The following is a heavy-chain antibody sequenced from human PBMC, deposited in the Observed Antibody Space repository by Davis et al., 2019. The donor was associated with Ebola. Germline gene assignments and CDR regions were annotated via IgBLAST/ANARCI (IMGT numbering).Heavy chain of an antibody. Sequence: GGSLRLSCKGSGYSFTSYWISWVRQLPGKGLEWMGIIYPGDSDTRYSPSFQGQVTISADKSISTAYLQWSSLKASDTAMYYCARQPYYYYGMDVWGQGTTVTVSS. V-gene: IGHV5-51*01. CDR3: ARQPYYYYGMDV. CDR1: GYSFTSYW. CDR2: IYPGDSDT. J-gene: IGHJ6*02.